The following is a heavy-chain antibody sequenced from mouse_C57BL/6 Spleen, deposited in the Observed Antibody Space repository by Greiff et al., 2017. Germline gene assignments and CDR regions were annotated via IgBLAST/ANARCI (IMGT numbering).Heavy chain of an antibody. CDR2: IYPSDSET. J-gene: IGHJ3*01. CDR1: GYTFTSYW. D-gene: IGHD1-1*01. CDR3: DFDDYGSSYGWGDV. V-gene: IGHV1-61*01. Sequence: VQLQQPGAELVRPGSSVQLSCKASGYTFTSYWMDWVKQRPGQGLAWIGNIYPSDSETHYNQKFKDKATLTVDKSSSTAYMQLSSLTSEDSAVXYCDFDDYGSSYGWGDVWGTGTLVTVSA.